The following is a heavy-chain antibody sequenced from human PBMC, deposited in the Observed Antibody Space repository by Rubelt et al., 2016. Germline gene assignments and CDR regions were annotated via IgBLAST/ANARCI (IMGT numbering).Heavy chain of an antibody. J-gene: IGHJ4*02. CDR2: IDPSDSYI. CDR1: GYNFTTYW. CDR3: GRGNSWYPL. V-gene: IGHV5-10-1*03. Sequence: EVQLVQSGAEVKKPGESLRISCKGSGYNFTTYWISWVRQTPGKGLEWMGRIDPSDSYINYSPSFQGHVPISAAKSISTAYLQWSSLKASDTAMYYCGRGNSWYPLWGQGTLVTVSS. D-gene: IGHD6-13*01.